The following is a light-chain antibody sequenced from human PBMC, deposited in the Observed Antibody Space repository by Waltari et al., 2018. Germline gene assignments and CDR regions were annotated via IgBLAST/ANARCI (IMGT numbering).Light chain of an antibody. J-gene: IGLJ2*01. CDR1: SSDIGSYNY. Sequence: QSALTQPASVSGSPGQSITISCTGPSSDIGSYNYVSWYQPHPGKAPKLIIFDVTNRPSGVSNRFSGSKSGNTASLIISGFQGEDEADYYCSSYMDTTALELFGGGTSLTVL. CDR3: SSYMDTTALEL. CDR2: DVT. V-gene: IGLV2-14*03.